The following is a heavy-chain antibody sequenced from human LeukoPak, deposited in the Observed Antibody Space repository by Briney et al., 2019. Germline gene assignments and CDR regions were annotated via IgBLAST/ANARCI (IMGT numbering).Heavy chain of an antibody. CDR2: ISAYNGDT. J-gene: IGHJ3*02. V-gene: IGHV1-18*01. CDR1: GYTFTGYG. Sequence: ASVKVSCKASGYTFTGYGISWVRQAPGQGLEWVGWISAYNGDTNYAQKFQGRVTMTTDTSTSTAYMELRSLRSDDTAVYYCARDKTYYDILTGYRYAFDIWGQGTMVTVSS. D-gene: IGHD3-9*01. CDR3: ARDKTYYDILTGYRYAFDI.